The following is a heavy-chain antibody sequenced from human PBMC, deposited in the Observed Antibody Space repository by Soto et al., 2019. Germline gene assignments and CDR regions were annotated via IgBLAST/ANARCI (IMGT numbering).Heavy chain of an antibody. CDR2: ISVGGRTI. Sequence: QVQLVESGGVLVKTGESLRLSCVASGFAFTDYYMTWIRQAPGKGLEWVSYISVGGRTIYYAESVRGRFTVSRDNAKISVFLQMNSLRAEETAVYYCARGTPVTGTENTDYFDHWGQGTLVTVSS. V-gene: IGHV3-11*01. D-gene: IGHD1-20*01. J-gene: IGHJ4*02. CDR1: GFAFTDYY. CDR3: ARGTPVTGTENTDYFDH.